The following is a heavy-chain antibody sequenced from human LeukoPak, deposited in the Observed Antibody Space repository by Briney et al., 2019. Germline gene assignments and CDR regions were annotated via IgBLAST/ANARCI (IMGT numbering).Heavy chain of an antibody. CDR3: AKGADDSGSYSDTIGT. Sequence: GRSLRLSCAASGFTFSSYGMHWVRQAPGKGLEWVAIIWYDGSNKNYADSVKGRFTISRDNSKNTLYLQMNSLRAEDTAVYYCAKGADDSGSYSDTIGTWGQGTMVTVSS. CDR1: GFTFSSYG. V-gene: IGHV3-33*06. D-gene: IGHD1-26*01. J-gene: IGHJ3*01. CDR2: IWYDGSNK.